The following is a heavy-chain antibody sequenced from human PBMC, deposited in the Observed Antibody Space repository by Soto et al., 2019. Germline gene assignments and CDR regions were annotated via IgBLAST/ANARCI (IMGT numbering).Heavy chain of an antibody. V-gene: IGHV3-30*18. CDR3: AKVTYYDILTGYYGQDAYDI. D-gene: IGHD3-9*01. CDR1: GFTFSSYG. J-gene: IGHJ3*02. CDR2: ISHDGSNK. Sequence: GGSLRLSCAASGFTFSSYGMHWVRQAPGKGLEWVAVISHDGSNKYYADSVKGRFTISRDNSKNTLYLQMNSLRAEDTAVYYCAKVTYYDILTGYYGQDAYDIWGQGTMVTVSS.